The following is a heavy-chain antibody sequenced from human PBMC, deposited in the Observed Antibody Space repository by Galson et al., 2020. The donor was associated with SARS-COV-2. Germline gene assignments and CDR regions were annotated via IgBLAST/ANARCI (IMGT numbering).Heavy chain of an antibody. V-gene: IGHV4-31*03. CDR2: IYYSGST. CDR3: ARNYYDSSGYYYYGMDV. J-gene: IGHJ6*02. Sequence: SETLSLTCTVSGGTISSGGYYWSWIRQHPGKGLEWIGYIYYSGSTYYHPSLKSRVTISVDTSKNQFSLKLSSVTAADTAVYYCARNYYDSSGYYYYGMDVWGQGTTVTVSS. CDR1: GGTISSGGYY. D-gene: IGHD3-22*01.